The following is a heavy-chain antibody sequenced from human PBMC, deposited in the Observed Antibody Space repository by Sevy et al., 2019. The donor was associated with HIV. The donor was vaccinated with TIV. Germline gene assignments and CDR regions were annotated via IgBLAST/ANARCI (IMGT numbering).Heavy chain of an antibody. CDR3: AGIFGDLFDY. Sequence: GGSLRLSCAASGFTFSSYAMCWVRQAPGRGLEWVSDISGSGGSTYYADSVKGRFTISRDNSKNTLYLQMNSLRAEDTAVYYCAGIFGDLFDYWGQRTLVTVSS. D-gene: IGHD3-3*01. V-gene: IGHV3-23*01. CDR2: ISGSGGST. CDR1: GFTFSSYA. J-gene: IGHJ4*02.